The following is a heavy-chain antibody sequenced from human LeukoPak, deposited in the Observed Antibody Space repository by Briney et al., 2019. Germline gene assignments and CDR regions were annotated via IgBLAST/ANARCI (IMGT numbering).Heavy chain of an antibody. V-gene: IGHV3-43*01. D-gene: IGHD1-26*01. CDR3: AKDSFVATTSYLDS. CDR2: IDWDGGIT. J-gene: IGHJ4*02. Sequence: GGSLRLSCAAYGFTFEDFSMHWVRQVPGKGLEWISLIDWDGGITYYADSVKGRFTVSRDNSKSSLYLHLNSLTPEDTAFYYCAKDSFVATTSYLDSWGQGTLVTVSS. CDR1: GFTFEDFS.